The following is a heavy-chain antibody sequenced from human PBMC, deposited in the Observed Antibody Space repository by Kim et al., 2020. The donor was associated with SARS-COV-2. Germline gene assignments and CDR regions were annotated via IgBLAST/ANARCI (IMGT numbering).Heavy chain of an antibody. CDR2: TYYRSNWFS. Sequence: SQTLSLTCAISGDFVSSDSTTWHWIRQSPSRGLEWLGRTYYRSNWFSDYAISVKGRISINPDTSKNQFSLQLSSVTPEDTAVYYCSRGPIAAAGTLFDYWGQGTLVTVSS. CDR1: GDFVSSDSTT. J-gene: IGHJ4*02. V-gene: IGHV6-1*01. CDR3: SRGPIAAAGTLFDY. D-gene: IGHD6-13*01.